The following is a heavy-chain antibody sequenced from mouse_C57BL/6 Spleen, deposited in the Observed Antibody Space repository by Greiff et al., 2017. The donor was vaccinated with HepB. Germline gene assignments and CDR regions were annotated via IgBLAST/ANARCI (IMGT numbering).Heavy chain of an antibody. V-gene: IGHV1-80*01. D-gene: IGHD4-1*02. Sequence: QVQLKESGAELVKPGASVKISCKASGYAFSSYWMNWVKQRPGKGLEWIGQIYPGDGDTNYNGKFKGKATLTADKSSSTAYMQLSSLTSEDSAVYFCARSISQLGYYFDYWGQGTTLTVSS. CDR3: ARSISQLGYYFDY. CDR1: GYAFSSYW. CDR2: IYPGDGDT. J-gene: IGHJ2*01.